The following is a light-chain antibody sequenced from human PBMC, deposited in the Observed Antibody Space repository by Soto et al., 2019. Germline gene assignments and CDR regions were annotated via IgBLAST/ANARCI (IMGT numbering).Light chain of an antibody. V-gene: IGLV2-11*01. CDR3: CSYAGSYSLV. CDR2: DVG. Sequence: QSALTQPRSVSGSPGQSVTLSCTGTSNDVGGYNYVSWYQQYPGKAPTFMIYDVGKRPSGVPDRFSGSKSGNTASLIISGLQAEDEADYYCCSYAGSYSLVFGGGTKVTV. J-gene: IGLJ2*01. CDR1: SNDVGGYNY.